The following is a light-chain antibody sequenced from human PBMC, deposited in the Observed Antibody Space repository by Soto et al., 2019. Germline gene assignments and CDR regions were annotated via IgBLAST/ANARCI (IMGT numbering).Light chain of an antibody. CDR3: SSYGGTNNVV. CDR1: SSDVGGYKY. Sequence: QSALTQPPSASGSPGQSVTISCTGTSSDVGGYKYVSWYQHHPGKAPKVVIYEVTKRPSGVPDRFSGSQSGNTASLTVSGLQAEDEADDYCSSYGGTNNVVFGGGTKLTVL. V-gene: IGLV2-8*01. J-gene: IGLJ2*01. CDR2: EVT.